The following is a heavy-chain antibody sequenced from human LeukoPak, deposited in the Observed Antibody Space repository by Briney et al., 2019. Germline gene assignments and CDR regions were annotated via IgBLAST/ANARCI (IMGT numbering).Heavy chain of an antibody. CDR2: IYYSGST. CDR1: GVSISSGDYY. J-gene: IGHJ6*02. Sequence: SETLSLTCTVSGVSISSGDYYWSWIRQPPGKGLEWIGYIYYSGSTNYNPSLKSRVTISVGTSKNQFSLKLSSVTAADTAVYYCARVPGSWYYYYGMDVWGQGTTVTVSS. D-gene: IGHD2-15*01. CDR3: ARVPGSWYYYYGMDV. V-gene: IGHV4-61*08.